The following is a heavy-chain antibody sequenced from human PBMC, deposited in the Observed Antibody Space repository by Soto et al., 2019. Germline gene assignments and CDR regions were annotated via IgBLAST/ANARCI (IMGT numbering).Heavy chain of an antibody. CDR3: ARERGYKTNWFDP. CDR1: GGSISSYY. V-gene: IGHV4-59*01. CDR2: IYYSGST. Sequence: SETLSLTCTVSGGSISSYYWSWIRQPPGKGLGWIGYIYYSGSTNYNPSLKSRVTISVDTSKNQFSLKLSSVTAADTAVYYCARERGYKTNWFDPWGQGTLVTVSS. J-gene: IGHJ5*02. D-gene: IGHD5-18*01.